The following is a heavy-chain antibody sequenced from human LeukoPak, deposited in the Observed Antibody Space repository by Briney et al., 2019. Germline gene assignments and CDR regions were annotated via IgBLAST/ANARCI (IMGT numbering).Heavy chain of an antibody. V-gene: IGHV3-48*04. CDR1: GFTFSSYA. J-gene: IGHJ4*02. CDR2: ISSSSGTI. CDR3: ARDVSSSWYFIDY. D-gene: IGHD6-13*01. Sequence: PGGSLRLSCAASGFTFSSYAMSWVRQAPGKGLEWVSAISSSSGTIYYADSVKGRFTISRDNAKNSLYLQMHSLRAEDTAVYYYARDVSSSWYFIDYWGQGTLVTVSS.